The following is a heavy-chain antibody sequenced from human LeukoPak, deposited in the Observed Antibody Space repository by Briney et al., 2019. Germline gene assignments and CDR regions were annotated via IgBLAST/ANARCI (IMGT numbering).Heavy chain of an antibody. D-gene: IGHD2-2*01. CDR3: ARVETYCSSTSCYGEVFDY. J-gene: IGHJ4*02. CDR2: INPNSGGT. CDR1: GYTFTGYY. V-gene: IGHV1-2*02. Sequence: ASVKVSCKASGYTFTGYYMHWVRQAPGQGLEWMGWINPNSGGTNYAQKFQGRVTMTRDTSISTAYMELSRLRSDDTAVYYCARVETYCSSTSCYGEVFDYWGQGTLVTVSS.